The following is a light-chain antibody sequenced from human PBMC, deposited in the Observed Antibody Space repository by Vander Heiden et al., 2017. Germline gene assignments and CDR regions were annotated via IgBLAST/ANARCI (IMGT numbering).Light chain of an antibody. CDR1: QIISSY. V-gene: IGKV1-39*01. CDR3: QQSYSTSIT. Sequence: DIQMCQSPYSLSASVGGRVTITCRASQIISSYINWYQQKPARAPNLMIYPASSLQSVVPSRFSGSGSGTDFTLTISSLEPEVFATYYHQQSYSTSITFGPGTKVEIK. J-gene: IGKJ3*01. CDR2: PAS.